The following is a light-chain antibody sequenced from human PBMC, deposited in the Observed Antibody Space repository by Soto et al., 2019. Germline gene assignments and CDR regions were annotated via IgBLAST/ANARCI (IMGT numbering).Light chain of an antibody. CDR3: LQYASPLYT. CDR1: QSLSSSY. Sequence: EIVLPQSPGTLSLSPGERATLSCRASQSLSSSYLAWYQLKPGQAPRLLIYGSYNSATGLPDRFSGSGSGTDCTLTISRLEAEDFAVYFCLQYASPLYTFGQGTKLEI. V-gene: IGKV3-20*01. J-gene: IGKJ2*01. CDR2: GSY.